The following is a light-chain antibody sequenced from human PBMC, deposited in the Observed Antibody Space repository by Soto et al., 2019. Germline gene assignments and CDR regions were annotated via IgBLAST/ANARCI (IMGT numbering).Light chain of an antibody. CDR2: GAS. CDR1: QSVSSNF. J-gene: IGKJ1*01. V-gene: IGKV3-20*01. Sequence: EIVLTQSPGTLSLSPGDRATLSCRASQSVSSNFLAWYQRKPGQAPRLLIYGASIRATGVPDRFSGSGSGTDVTLTSRRREPEDWAMDFCHQYGSSPRTFGQGTKVEIK. CDR3: HQYGSSPRT.